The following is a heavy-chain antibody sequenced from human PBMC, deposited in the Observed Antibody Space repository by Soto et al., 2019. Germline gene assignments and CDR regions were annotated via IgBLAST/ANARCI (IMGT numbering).Heavy chain of an antibody. D-gene: IGHD4-4*01. V-gene: IGHV1-18*04. Sequence: QVHLVQSGGELKKPGASVKVSCKASGYSFSDFGITWVRQAPGQGLEWMGWISGKNGNTNYAQKVQSKVTLAADTSTSTAYMEMRALTTDDTGIYYCARSNYYEDTGTFENWGQRTPVNVSS. CDR1: GYSFSDFG. CDR3: ARSNYYEDTGTFEN. CDR2: ISGKNGNT. J-gene: IGHJ4*02.